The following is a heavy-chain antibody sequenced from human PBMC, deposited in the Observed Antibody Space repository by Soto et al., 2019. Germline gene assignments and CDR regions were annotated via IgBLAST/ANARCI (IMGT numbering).Heavy chain of an antibody. Sequence: ASVKVSCKASGGTFSSYAISWVRQAPGQGLEWMGGIIPIFGTANYAQKFQGRVTITADESTSTAYMELSSLRSEDTAVYYCARDRVRTDCSGGSCYSPYYYYYGMDVWGQGTTVTVSS. D-gene: IGHD2-15*01. J-gene: IGHJ6*02. V-gene: IGHV1-69*13. CDR1: GGTFSSYA. CDR3: ARDRVRTDCSGGSCYSPYYYYYGMDV. CDR2: IIPIFGTA.